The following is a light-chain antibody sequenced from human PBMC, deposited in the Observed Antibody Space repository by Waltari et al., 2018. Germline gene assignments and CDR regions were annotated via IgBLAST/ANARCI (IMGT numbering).Light chain of an antibody. V-gene: IGLV8-61*01. Sequence: QTVVTQEPSFSVSPGGTVTLTCGLSFGSVPTSYYHSWYQQTPGQAPRTLIYSTNTRSSGVPDRFSGSILGNKAALTITGAQADDESDYYCVLYMGSGIWVFGGGTKLTVL. CDR1: FGSVPTSYY. J-gene: IGLJ3*02. CDR3: VLYMGSGIWV. CDR2: STN.